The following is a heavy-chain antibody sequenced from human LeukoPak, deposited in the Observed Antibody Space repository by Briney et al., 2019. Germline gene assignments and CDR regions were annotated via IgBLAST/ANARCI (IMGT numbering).Heavy chain of an antibody. CDR1: GGIFIKYT. CDR2: ITPLFGTA. Sequence: ASVKVSCKASGGIFIKYTISWVRQRPGQGLEWMGGITPLFGTANYAQKFQGRVTITADESASTAYMELSSLRSEDTAVYYCARSGLTGRGNGLDVWGQGTTVTVSS. V-gene: IGHV1-69*13. CDR3: ARSGLTGRGNGLDV. J-gene: IGHJ6*02. D-gene: IGHD3/OR15-3a*01.